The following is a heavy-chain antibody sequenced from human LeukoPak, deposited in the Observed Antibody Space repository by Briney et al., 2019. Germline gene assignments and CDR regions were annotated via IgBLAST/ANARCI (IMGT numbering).Heavy chain of an antibody. J-gene: IGHJ4*02. V-gene: IGHV3-48*03. CDR2: ISSSGSTI. CDR3: ARDLITVTTKAWDY. Sequence: GGSLRLSCAASGFRFSSYEMHWVRQAPGKGLEWVSYISSSGSTIYYADSVKGRFTLSRDNAKNSLYLQMNSLRAEDTAVYYGARDLITVTTKAWDYWGQGTLVTVSS. D-gene: IGHD4-17*01. CDR1: GFRFSSYE.